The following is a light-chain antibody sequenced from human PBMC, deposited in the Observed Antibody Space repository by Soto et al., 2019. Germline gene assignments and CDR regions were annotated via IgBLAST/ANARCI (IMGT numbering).Light chain of an antibody. CDR3: QQYNNWPGT. J-gene: IGKJ1*01. Sequence: EIVLTQSPGTLSVSPGERATLSCRASHSVSSKLAWYQQKPGQAPRLLFYGASTGATGIPARFSGSGSETEFTLSISSLQSEDFAVYYCQQYNNWPGTFGQGTKVEIK. CDR1: HSVSSK. V-gene: IGKV3-15*01. CDR2: GAS.